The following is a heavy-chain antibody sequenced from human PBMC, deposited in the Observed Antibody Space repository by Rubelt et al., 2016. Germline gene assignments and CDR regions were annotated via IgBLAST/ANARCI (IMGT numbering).Heavy chain of an antibody. D-gene: IGHD1-26*01. J-gene: IGHJ4*02. CDR3: ARGGRGGSTGYFDY. CDR1: GFTFSSYW. V-gene: IGHV3-7*05. CDR2: IKQDGSEK. Sequence: EVQLVESGGGLVQPGGSLRLSCAASGFTFSSYWMSWVRQAPGKGLEWVANIKQDGSEKYYVDSVKGRFTISRDNAKNSLYLQMNRLRAEDTAVYYCARGGRGGSTGYFDYWGQGTLVTVSS.